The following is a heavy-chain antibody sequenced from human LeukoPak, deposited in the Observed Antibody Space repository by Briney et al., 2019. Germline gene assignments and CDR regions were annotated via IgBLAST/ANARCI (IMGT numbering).Heavy chain of an antibody. CDR2: IYYSGST. CDR1: GGSISSGGYY. J-gene: IGHJ3*02. CDR3: ARDLYGSGSYSLRHAFDI. Sequence: PSETLSLTCTVSGGSISSGGYYWSWIRQHPGKGLEWIGYIYYSGSTYYNPSLKSRVTISVDTSKNQFSLKLSSVTAADTAVYYCARDLYGSGSYSLRHAFDIWGQGTMVTVSS. V-gene: IGHV4-31*03. D-gene: IGHD3-10*01.